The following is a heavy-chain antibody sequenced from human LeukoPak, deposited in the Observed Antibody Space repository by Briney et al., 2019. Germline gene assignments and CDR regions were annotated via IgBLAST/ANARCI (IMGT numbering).Heavy chain of an antibody. J-gene: IGHJ6*02. V-gene: IGHV4-34*10. CDR3: ARVLRYLYWTVDV. Sequence: SETLSLTCAVCGGSSSGYYWSWIRQSPGKGLEWIGEVTHSGITNSNASLKSRVTMSVDMSKNQFSLKMTSVTAADTAVYYCARVLRYLYWTVDVWSQGTAITVSS. CDR1: GGSSSGYY. CDR2: VTHSGIT. D-gene: IGHD3-16*02.